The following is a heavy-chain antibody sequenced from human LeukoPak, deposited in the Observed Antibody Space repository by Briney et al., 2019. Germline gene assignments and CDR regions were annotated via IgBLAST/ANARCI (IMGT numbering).Heavy chain of an antibody. CDR2: IYHSGST. Sequence: PSGTLSLTCAVSGGSISSSNWWSWVRQPPGKGLEWIGEIYHSGSTNYNPSLKSRVTISVDTSKNQFSLKLSSVTAADTAVYYCARVRGSSWEPPFDYWGQGTLVTVSS. J-gene: IGHJ4*02. CDR1: GGSISSSNW. D-gene: IGHD6-13*01. V-gene: IGHV4-4*02. CDR3: ARVRGSSWEPPFDY.